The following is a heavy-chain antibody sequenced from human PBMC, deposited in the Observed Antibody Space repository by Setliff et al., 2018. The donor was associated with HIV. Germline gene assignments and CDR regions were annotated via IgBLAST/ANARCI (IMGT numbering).Heavy chain of an antibody. D-gene: IGHD2-21*02. J-gene: IGHJ3*01. Sequence: SETLSLTCTVSGGSISSSSYYWGWIRQPPGKGLEWIGSLYYSGSTYYNPSLKSRVTMSVDTSKNQFSLKLSSVTAADTAVYYCARRIAPGWWGGNSGDAFDLWGQGTMVT. CDR3: ARRIAPGWWGGNSGDAFDL. V-gene: IGHV4-39*01. CDR1: GGSISSSSYY. CDR2: LYYSGST.